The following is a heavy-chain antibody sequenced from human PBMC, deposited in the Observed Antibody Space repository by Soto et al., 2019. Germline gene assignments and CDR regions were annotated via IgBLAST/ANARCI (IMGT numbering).Heavy chain of an antibody. CDR1: GYTFTSYG. Sequence: ASVTVSCKASGYTFTSYGISWVRQAPGQGLEWMGGFDPEDGETIYAQKFQGRVTMTEDTSTDTAYMELSSLRSEDTAVYYCATDSGSLSYLDYWGQGTLVTVSS. D-gene: IGHD1-26*01. J-gene: IGHJ4*02. CDR2: FDPEDGET. CDR3: ATDSGSLSYLDY. V-gene: IGHV1-24*01.